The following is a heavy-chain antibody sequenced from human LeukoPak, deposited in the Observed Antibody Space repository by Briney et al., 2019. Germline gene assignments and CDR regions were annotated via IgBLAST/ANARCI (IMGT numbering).Heavy chain of an antibody. CDR1: SGSLSCGDYY. V-gene: IGHV4-30-4*01. J-gene: IGHJ4*02. CDR3: AREEENIGGYDFSTYFDY. Sequence: SQTLSVTCCVPSGSLSCGDYYGSCIRQPPVYGLEWIGYIYYSRSPYYNRSLKSRVTLSVDTSENQFSLKLSSVTAADTAVYYCAREEENIGGYDFSTYFDYWGQGTLVTVSS. CDR2: IYYSRSP. D-gene: IGHD3-3*01.